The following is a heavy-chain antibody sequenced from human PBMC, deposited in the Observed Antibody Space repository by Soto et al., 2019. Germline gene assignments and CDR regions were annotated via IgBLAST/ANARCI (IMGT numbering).Heavy chain of an antibody. CDR1: GFAFSNHG. CDR3: ARDDDYDDNGRDL. Sequence: QGQLVESGGGVVQPGRSLRLSCAASGFAFSNHGMHWVRQAPGKGLEWLAVIVREGSEKFYADSVKGRFTISRDNSKNTLYLEMSSLRAEDTAVYYCARDDDYDDNGRDLWGQGTLVTVSS. J-gene: IGHJ4*02. D-gene: IGHD4-17*01. V-gene: IGHV3-33*01. CDR2: IVREGSEK.